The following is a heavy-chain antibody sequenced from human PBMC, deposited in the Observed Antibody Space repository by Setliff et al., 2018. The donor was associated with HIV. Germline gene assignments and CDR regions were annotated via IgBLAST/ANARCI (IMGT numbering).Heavy chain of an antibody. D-gene: IGHD5-12*01. V-gene: IGHV4-34*01. CDR1: GVSFSGYY. J-gene: IGHJ3*02. CDR2: MFHSGNT. Sequence: SETLSLTCAVYGVSFSGYYWNWIRQTPGKGLEWIGSMFHSGNTYYNPSLESRVSMSVDTSTNQVSLQLSSVTAADTAVYYCARGKSGSYDAYDMWGQGTMVTVSS. CDR3: ARGKSGSYDAYDM.